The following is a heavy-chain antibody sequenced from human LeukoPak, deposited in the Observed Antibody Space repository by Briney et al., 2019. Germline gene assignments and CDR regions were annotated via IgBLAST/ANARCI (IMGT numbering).Heavy chain of an antibody. CDR2: IRYDGSNT. V-gene: IGHV3-30*02. D-gene: IGHD2-2*01. Sequence: GGSLRLSCAASRFTFSSYGMHWVRQAPGKGPEGVAFIRYDGSNTYYADSVKGRFTISIDNAKNQLYLQMNSLSAEDTAVYYCARGTPTGLKAFDIWGQGTMVTVSS. CDR1: RFTFSSYG. CDR3: ARGTPTGLKAFDI. J-gene: IGHJ3*02.